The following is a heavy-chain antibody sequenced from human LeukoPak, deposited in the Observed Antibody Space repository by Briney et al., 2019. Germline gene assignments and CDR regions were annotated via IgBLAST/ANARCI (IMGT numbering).Heavy chain of an antibody. CDR3: ARAYYYDSSDFDY. Sequence: PSETLSLTCTVSGGSISSSSYYWGWIRQPAGKGLEWIGRIYTSGSTNYNPSLKSRVTMSVDTSKNQFSLKLSSVTAADTAVYYCARAYYYDSSDFDYWGQGTLVTVSS. J-gene: IGHJ4*02. CDR1: GGSISSSSYY. CDR2: IYTSGST. D-gene: IGHD3-22*01. V-gene: IGHV4-61*02.